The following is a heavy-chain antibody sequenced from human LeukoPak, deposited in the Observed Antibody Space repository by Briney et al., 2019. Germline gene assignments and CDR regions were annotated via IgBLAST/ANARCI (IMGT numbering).Heavy chain of an antibody. D-gene: IGHD6-13*01. Sequence: SETLSLTCTVSGGSISSGGYYWSWIRQHPGKGLEWIGYIYYSGSSYYNPSLKSRITISVDTSKNQFTLKLSSVTAADTAVYYCARAYTSSCRWFDPWGQGTLVTVSS. CDR3: ARAYTSSCRWFDP. CDR2: IYYSGSS. J-gene: IGHJ5*02. V-gene: IGHV4-31*03. CDR1: GGSISSGGYY.